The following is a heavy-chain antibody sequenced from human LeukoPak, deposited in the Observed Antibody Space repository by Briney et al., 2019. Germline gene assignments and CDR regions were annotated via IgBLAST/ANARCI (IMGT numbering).Heavy chain of an antibody. J-gene: IGHJ6*03. V-gene: IGHV3-33*06. Sequence: GGSLRLSCAASGVTFSSYGMHWVRQAPGKGLEWVAVIRYDGSNENYEDSVQGRFTISRDNSKNTLYLQMHSLRAEDTAVYYCAKDRRQLVMGVGYYYYMDVWGKGTTVTVSS. CDR1: GVTFSSYG. CDR2: IRYDGSNE. CDR3: AKDRRQLVMGVGYYYYMDV. D-gene: IGHD6-6*01.